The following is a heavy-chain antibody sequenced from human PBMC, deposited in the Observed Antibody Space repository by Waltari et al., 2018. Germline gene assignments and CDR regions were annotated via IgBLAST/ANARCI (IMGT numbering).Heavy chain of an antibody. Sequence: LVQSGAEVMKPGASVQVSCKASRDAVPEHHIHWVRQAPGQGLEWMGWVNPNGGGTNYAQRFAGRITVTWDTSISTAYMEFSRLTSGDTAVYFCAREYCGGDCRLFDYWGQGTLVTVSS. CDR1: RDAVPEHH. V-gene: IGHV1-2*02. D-gene: IGHD2-21*02. CDR2: VNPNGGGT. J-gene: IGHJ4*02. CDR3: AREYCGGDCRLFDY.